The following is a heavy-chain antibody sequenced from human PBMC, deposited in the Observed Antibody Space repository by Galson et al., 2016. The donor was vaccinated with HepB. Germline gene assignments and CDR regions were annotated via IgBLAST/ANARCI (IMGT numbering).Heavy chain of an antibody. CDR2: ISITTSFI. D-gene: IGHD1-20*01. CDR1: GFTFSSFN. Sequence: SLRLSCATSGFTFSSFNMNWVRQAPGKGLEWVSSISITTSFIDYADSVKGRFTISRDNANNSLYLQMNSLRAEDSAMYYCAKERERVYYWNDDLKNAFDVWGQGTMVTVSS. J-gene: IGHJ3*01. V-gene: IGHV3-21*01. CDR3: AKERERVYYWNDDLKNAFDV.